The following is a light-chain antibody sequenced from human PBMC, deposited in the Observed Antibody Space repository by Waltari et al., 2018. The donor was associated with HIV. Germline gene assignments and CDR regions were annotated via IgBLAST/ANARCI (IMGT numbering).Light chain of an antibody. CDR1: SHNFGSNP. CDR3: AAWDDSLDGWV. CDR2: IKR. Sequence: QSVLTQPLSASGAPGQRVPISCSVHSHNFGSNPANWYQQFPGTAPKLRIYIKRQRPSGVPDRLSGPKSGTSASLAISGLQSEDAAVYYCAAWDDSLDGWVFGGGTNLTVL. J-gene: IGLJ3*02. V-gene: IGLV1-44*01.